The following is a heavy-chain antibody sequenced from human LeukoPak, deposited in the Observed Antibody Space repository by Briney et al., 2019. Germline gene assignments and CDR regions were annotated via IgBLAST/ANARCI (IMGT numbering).Heavy chain of an antibody. V-gene: IGHV4-34*01. CDR2: INHSGST. CDR3: ARRAKGTVTRWDY. Sequence: PSETLSLTCAVYGGSFSGYHWSWIRQPPGKGLEWIGEINHSGSTNYNPSLKSRVTISVDTSKNQFSLKLSSVTAADTAVYYCARRAKGTVTRWDYWGQGTLVTVSS. J-gene: IGHJ4*02. D-gene: IGHD4-17*01. CDR1: GGSFSGYH.